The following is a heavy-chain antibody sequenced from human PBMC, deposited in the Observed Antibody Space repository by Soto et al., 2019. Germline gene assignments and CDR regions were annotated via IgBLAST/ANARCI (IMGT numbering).Heavy chain of an antibody. CDR2: ISIYDGNT. CDR3: ARGGHARPYAMDV. CDR1: GYSFTSSG. V-gene: IGHV1-18*01. J-gene: IGHJ6*02. D-gene: IGHD6-6*01. Sequence: ASVKVSCKXSGYSFTSSGISWVRQAPGQGLEWMGWISIYDGNTNYAQKFQGRVTLTTDTSTTTGYMELRSLRSDDTAVYYCARGGHARPYAMDVWGQGTTVTVSS.